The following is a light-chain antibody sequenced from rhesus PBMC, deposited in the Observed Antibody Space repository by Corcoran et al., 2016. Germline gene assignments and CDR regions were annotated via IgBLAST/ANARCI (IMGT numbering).Light chain of an antibody. CDR3: QQYYSYPLT. CDR2: SAS. J-gene: IGKJ4*01. Sequence: DIQMTQSPSSLSASVGDTVTITCRASQSFSSSLAWYQQNPGKAPKLLIYSASSLQSGVPSRFSGSKSGTDFTLTISSLQPEESASYDCQQYYSYPLTFGGGTKVELK. V-gene: IGKV1-46*01. CDR1: QSFSSS.